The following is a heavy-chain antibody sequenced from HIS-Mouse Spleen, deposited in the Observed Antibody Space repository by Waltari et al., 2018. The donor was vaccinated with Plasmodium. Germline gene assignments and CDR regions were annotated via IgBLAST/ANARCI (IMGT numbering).Heavy chain of an antibody. CDR2: INHSGST. CDR3: ARGVGYCSGGSCDHYFDY. D-gene: IGHD2-15*01. V-gene: IGHV4-34*01. CDR1: GGSFSGYY. J-gene: IGHJ4*02. Sequence: QVQLQQWGAGLLKPSETLSLTCAVYGGSFSGYYWSWIRQPPGKGLEWLGEINHSGSTNYNPSLKSRVTISVDTSKNQFSLKLSSVTAAATAVYYCARGVGYCSGGSCDHYFDYWGQGTLVTVSS.